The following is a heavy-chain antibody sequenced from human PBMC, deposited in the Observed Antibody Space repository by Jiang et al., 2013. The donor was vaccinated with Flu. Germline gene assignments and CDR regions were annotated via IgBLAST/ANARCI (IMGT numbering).Heavy chain of an antibody. CDR3: ATALGIVATGGHYGMDV. CDR2: VDPEDGET. Sequence: GAEVKKPGATVKISCKVSGYTFTDYYMHWVQQAPGKGLEWMGLVDPEDGETIYAEKFQGRVTITADTSTDTAYMELSSLRSEDTAVYYCATALGIVATGGHYGMDVWGQGTTVTVSS. V-gene: IGHV1-69-2*01. J-gene: IGHJ6*02. CDR1: GYTFTDYY. D-gene: IGHD5-12*01.